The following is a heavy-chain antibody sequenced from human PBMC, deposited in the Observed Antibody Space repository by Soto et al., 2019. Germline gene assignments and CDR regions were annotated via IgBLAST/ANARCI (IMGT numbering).Heavy chain of an antibody. V-gene: IGHV4-31*03. CDR2: IYYSGST. CDR1: GGSISSGGYY. D-gene: IGHD1-7*01. Sequence: SETLSLTCTVSGGSISSGGYYWSWIRQHPGKGLEWIGYIYYSGSTYYNPPLKSRVTISVDTSKNQFSLKLSSVTAADTAVYYCARDNWNYDPYYYGMDVWGQGTTVTVSS. CDR3: ARDNWNYDPYYYGMDV. J-gene: IGHJ6*02.